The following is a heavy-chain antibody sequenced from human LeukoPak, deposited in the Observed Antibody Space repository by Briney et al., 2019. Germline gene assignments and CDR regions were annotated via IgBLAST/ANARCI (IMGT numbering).Heavy chain of an antibody. V-gene: IGHV1-8*01. CDR2: MNPNSGNT. CDR3: ARAIPFWSGYYPPDV. CDR1: GYTFTTYD. Sequence: GASVKVSCKASGYTFTTYDINWVRQATGQGLEWMGWMNPNSGNTGYAQKFQGRVTMTRNTSISTAYMELSSLRSEDTAVYYCARAIPFWSGYYPPDVWGKGTTVTVSS. D-gene: IGHD3-3*01. J-gene: IGHJ6*04.